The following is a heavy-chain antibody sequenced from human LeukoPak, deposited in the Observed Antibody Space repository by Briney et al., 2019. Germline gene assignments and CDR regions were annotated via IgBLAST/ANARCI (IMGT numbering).Heavy chain of an antibody. Sequence: GGSLRLSCAASGFTFSSYWMSWVRQAPGKGLEWVANIKQDGSEKNYVDSVKGRFTISRDNAKNSLYLQMNSLRAEDTAVYYCARAIEQQLVRGASLYWGQGTLVTVSS. D-gene: IGHD6-13*01. CDR2: IKQDGSEK. J-gene: IGHJ4*02. CDR3: ARAIEQQLVRGASLY. V-gene: IGHV3-7*01. CDR1: GFTFSSYW.